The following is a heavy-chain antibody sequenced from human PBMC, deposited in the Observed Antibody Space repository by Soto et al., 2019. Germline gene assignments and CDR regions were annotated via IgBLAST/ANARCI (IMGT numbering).Heavy chain of an antibody. V-gene: IGHV3-30*04. CDR3: ARSRSGAVADSFDF. J-gene: IGHJ4*02. Sequence: GGSLRLSCAASGFSFSRYAIHWVRQAPGKGLEWVAVISKDGSHKYYLDSVKGRFTISRDNSKNILYLQMNSLRDEDTAVYYCARSRSGAVADSFDFWGQGTLVTVSS. D-gene: IGHD3-10*01. CDR2: ISKDGSHK. CDR1: GFSFSRYA.